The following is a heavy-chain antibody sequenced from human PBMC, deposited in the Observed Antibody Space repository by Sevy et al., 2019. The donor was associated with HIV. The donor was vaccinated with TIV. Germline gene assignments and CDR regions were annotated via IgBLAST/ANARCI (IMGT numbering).Heavy chain of an antibody. CDR1: GFTFSYFS. CDR2: ISYDGSNE. CDR3: ALERLSSDVAEYFEN. V-gene: IGHV3-30-3*01. D-gene: IGHD1-1*01. Sequence: GGSLRLSCAASGFTFSYFSMHWVRQAPGKGLEWVATISYDGSNEHYADSVKGRFTISRDNSKNALYPQMNSLRAEDTAVYSCALERLSSDVAEYFENWGQGTLVTVSS. J-gene: IGHJ1*01.